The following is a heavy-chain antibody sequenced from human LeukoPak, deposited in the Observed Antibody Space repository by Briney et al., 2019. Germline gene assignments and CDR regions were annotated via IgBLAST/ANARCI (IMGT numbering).Heavy chain of an antibody. J-gene: IGHJ4*02. Sequence: SETLSLTCTVSGGSISSYYWSWIRQPPGKGLEWIGYIYYSGSTNYNPSLKSRVTISVDTSKNQFSLKLSSVTAADTAVYYCAREIVVVPAAHYFDYWGQGTLVTVSS. CDR2: IYYSGST. D-gene: IGHD2-2*01. CDR3: AREIVVVPAAHYFDY. CDR1: GGSISSYY. V-gene: IGHV4-59*01.